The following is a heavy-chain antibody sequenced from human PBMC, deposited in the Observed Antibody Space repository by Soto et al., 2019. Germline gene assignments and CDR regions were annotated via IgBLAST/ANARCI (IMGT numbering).Heavy chain of an antibody. V-gene: IGHV3-23*01. D-gene: IGHD1-1*01. CDR3: AKESIDHNGMYAPFGI. CDR2: IGGEAVST. CDR1: GFNFSNYA. J-gene: IGHJ3*02. Sequence: PGESLKISCAASGFNFSNYAINWVRQGPGKGLEWVSVIGGEAVSTKCADPVMGRCTVSRDNSKNTLYLQLDRLRDDDTAIYYCAKESIDHNGMYAPFGIWGEGTVVA.